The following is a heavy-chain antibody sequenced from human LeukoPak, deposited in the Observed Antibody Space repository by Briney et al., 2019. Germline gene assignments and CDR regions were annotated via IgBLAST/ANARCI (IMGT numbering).Heavy chain of an antibody. Sequence: ASVKVSCKVSGYTLTELSMHWVRQAPGKGLGWMGGFDPEDGETTYAQKFQGRVTMTEDTSTDTAYMELSSLRSEDTAVYYCATALGYFDWLPRGDYWGQGTLVTVSS. CDR1: GYTLTELS. CDR3: ATALGYFDWLPRGDY. V-gene: IGHV1-24*01. J-gene: IGHJ4*02. CDR2: FDPEDGET. D-gene: IGHD3-9*01.